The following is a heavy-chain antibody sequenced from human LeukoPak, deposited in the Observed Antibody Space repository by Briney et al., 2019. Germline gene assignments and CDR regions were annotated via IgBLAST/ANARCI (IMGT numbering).Heavy chain of an antibody. Sequence: PSETLSLTCAVYGGSFSGYYWRWIRQPPGKGLEWIGEINHSGSTNYNPSLKSRVTISVDTSKNQFSLKLSSVTAADTAVYYCARAGRWLHLNWFDPWGQGTLVTVSS. D-gene: IGHD5-24*01. CDR1: GGSFSGYY. V-gene: IGHV4-34*01. CDR2: INHSGST. CDR3: ARAGRWLHLNWFDP. J-gene: IGHJ5*02.